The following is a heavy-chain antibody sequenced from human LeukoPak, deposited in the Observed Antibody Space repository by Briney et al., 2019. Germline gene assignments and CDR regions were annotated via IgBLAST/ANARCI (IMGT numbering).Heavy chain of an antibody. CDR3: ATGNYYDSRGYYTFGH. CDR2: INGDGSTT. Sequence: PGGSLRLSCAASGVTFSRYWMHWVRQAPGKGLGWVSRINGDGSTTSYADSVKGGFTISRDNAKNTLYLQMNSLRAEDTAVYYCATGNYYDSRGYYTFGHWGQGTLVTVSS. J-gene: IGHJ1*01. D-gene: IGHD3-22*01. CDR1: GVTFSRYW. V-gene: IGHV3-74*01.